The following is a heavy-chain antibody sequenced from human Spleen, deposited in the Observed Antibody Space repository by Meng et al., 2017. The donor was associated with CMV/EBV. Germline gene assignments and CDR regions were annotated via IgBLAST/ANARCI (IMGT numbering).Heavy chain of an antibody. CDR3: AGIRYQPYYFDY. Sequence: SVKVSCKASGGTFSRYAISWVRQAPGQGLEWMGGIIPILDIAKYAQKFQGRVTIIADRSASAGYMELSSLRSDDTAVYYCAGIRYQPYYFDYWGQGTLVTVSS. CDR2: IIPILDIA. J-gene: IGHJ4*02. CDR1: GGTFSRYA. V-gene: IGHV1-69*10. D-gene: IGHD1-14*01.